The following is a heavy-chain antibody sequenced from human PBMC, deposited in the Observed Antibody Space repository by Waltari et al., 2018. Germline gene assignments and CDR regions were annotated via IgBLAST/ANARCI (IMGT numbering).Heavy chain of an antibody. V-gene: IGHV3-23*01. D-gene: IGHD2-15*01. Sequence: EVQLLESGGGLVQPGGSLRLSCAASGFTFSSYAMSWVRQAPGKGLEWVSAISGSGGSTYYADSVKGRFTISRDNSKNTLYLQMNSLRAEDTAVYYCAAQRRYCSGGSCSYQKALYAFDIWGQGTMVTVSS. CDR3: AAQRRYCSGGSCSYQKALYAFDI. CDR1: GFTFSSYA. J-gene: IGHJ3*02. CDR2: ISGSGGST.